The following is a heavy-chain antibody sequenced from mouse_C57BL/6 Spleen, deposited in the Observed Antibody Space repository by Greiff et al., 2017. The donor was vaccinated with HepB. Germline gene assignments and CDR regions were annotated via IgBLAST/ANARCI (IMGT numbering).Heavy chain of an antibody. V-gene: IGHV6-6*01. CDR2: IRNKANNHAT. Sequence: EVMLVESGGGLVQPGGSMKLSCAASGFTFSDAWMDWVRQSPEKGLEWVAEIRNKANNHATYYAESVKGRFTISRDDSKSSVYLQMNSLRAEDTGIYYCTRPITTVVATDWYFDVWGTGTTVTVSS. J-gene: IGHJ1*03. CDR1: GFTFSDAW. D-gene: IGHD1-1*01. CDR3: TRPITTVVATDWYFDV.